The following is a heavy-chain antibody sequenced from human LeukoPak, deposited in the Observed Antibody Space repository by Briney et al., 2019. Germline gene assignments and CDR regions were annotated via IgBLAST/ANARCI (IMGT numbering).Heavy chain of an antibody. D-gene: IGHD2-21*02. V-gene: IGHV5-51*01. CDR1: GYRFSNYW. CDR2: IYPGDYET. Sequence: GESLKISFEGSGYRFSNYWIGWVRPMPGKGLGGMGIIYPGDYETRYSPSFQGLVTISVDKSISTAYLQWSSLKASDTAMYYCAIPPGYCGNDCSFDHWGQGTLVTVSS. J-gene: IGHJ4*02. CDR3: AIPPGYCGNDCSFDH.